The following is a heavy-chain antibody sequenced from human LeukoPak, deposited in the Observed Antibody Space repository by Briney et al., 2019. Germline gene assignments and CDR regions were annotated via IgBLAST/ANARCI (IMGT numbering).Heavy chain of an antibody. V-gene: IGHV3-15*01. J-gene: IGHJ4*02. CDR1: GFTFSDFA. CDR2: IKRKADGGTT. D-gene: IGHD3-10*01. CDR3: TADPYYYGSGSSPHVG. Sequence: GGSLRLSCAASGFTFSDFAMSWVRQAPGKGLEWVGRIKRKADGGTTEYAAPVKGRFTISGDDSENTLFLQMSSLKTDDTAVYYCTADPYYYGSGSSPHVGWGQGTLVIVSS.